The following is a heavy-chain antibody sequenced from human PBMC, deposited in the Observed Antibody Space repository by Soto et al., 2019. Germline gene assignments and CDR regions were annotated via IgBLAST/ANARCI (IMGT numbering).Heavy chain of an antibody. CDR3: ARVGGVWGSYRHIPYYFDY. D-gene: IGHD3-16*02. Sequence: SETLSLTCSVSGASIRSSYWHWIRQPPGKGLEWIGYVYTSDYTRYSSSLKSRVTISVDTSKSQFYLRLNSVTAADTAVYYCARVGGVWGSYRHIPYYFDYWGQGTLVTVSS. CDR1: GASIRSSY. J-gene: IGHJ4*02. V-gene: IGHV4-4*08. CDR2: VYTSDYT.